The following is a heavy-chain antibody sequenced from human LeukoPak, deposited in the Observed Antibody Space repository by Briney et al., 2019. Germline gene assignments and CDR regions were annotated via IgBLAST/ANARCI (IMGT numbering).Heavy chain of an antibody. V-gene: IGHV3-7*01. CDR1: GFTFSSYW. J-gene: IGHJ6*03. CDR3: ARGSVTMIRGVNYYYYYYMDV. Sequence: GGSLRLSCAASGFTFSSYWMSWVRQAPGKGLEWVANIKQDGSEKYYVDSVKGRFTISRDNAKNSLYLQMNSLRAEDTAVYYCARGSVTMIRGVNYYYYYYMDVWGKGTTVTISS. CDR2: IKQDGSEK. D-gene: IGHD3-10*01.